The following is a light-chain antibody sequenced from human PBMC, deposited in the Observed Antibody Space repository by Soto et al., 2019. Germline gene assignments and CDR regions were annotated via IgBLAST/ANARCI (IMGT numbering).Light chain of an antibody. Sequence: EIVLTQSPGTLSLSPGERATLSCRASQSVDSGYLACYQQKPGQAPRLLLYGASNRATDIPDRFSGSGSGTDFTLTINRLEPEDFAVYSCQQYGSSPYTFGQGTKLEIK. CDR3: QQYGSSPYT. CDR2: GAS. V-gene: IGKV3-20*01. CDR1: QSVDSGY. J-gene: IGKJ2*01.